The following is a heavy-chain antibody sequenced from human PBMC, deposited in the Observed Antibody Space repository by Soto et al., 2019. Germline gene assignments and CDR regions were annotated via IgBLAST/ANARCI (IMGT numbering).Heavy chain of an antibody. J-gene: IGHJ6*02. Sequence: PXGSLRLSCGVSGFTFSNYAMSWVRQAPGKGLEWVSAINIGGDTTYYADSVKGRFTMSRDNSKNTLYLQMNSLRAEDTAVYYCAKLLVTQMPYYYYGLDAWGQGPTVTVSS. CDR2: INIGGDTT. CDR3: AKLLVTQMPYYYYGLDA. CDR1: GFTFSNYA. V-gene: IGHV3-23*01. D-gene: IGHD2-21*02.